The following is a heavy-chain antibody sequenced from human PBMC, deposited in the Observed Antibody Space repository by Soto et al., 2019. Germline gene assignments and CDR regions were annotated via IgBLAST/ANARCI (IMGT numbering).Heavy chain of an antibody. J-gene: IGHJ3*02. D-gene: IGHD3-22*01. CDR3: ARAGNYYDWPQGAFDI. CDR2: IYYSGST. V-gene: IGHV4-59*01. CDR1: GGSISSYY. Sequence: QVQLQESGPGLVKPSETLSLTCTVSGGSISSYYWSWIRQPPGKGLEWIGYIYYSGSTNYNPSPKSRVTISVDTSKNQFSLKLSSVTAADTAVYYCARAGNYYDWPQGAFDIWGQGTMVTVSS.